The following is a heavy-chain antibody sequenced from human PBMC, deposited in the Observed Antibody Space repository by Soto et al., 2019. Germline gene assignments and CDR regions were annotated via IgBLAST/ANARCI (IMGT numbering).Heavy chain of an antibody. Sequence: VQLLESGGDLGHPGGSLRLSCAASGFAFSSHPMSWVRQAPERGLEWVSGISDSGGLTYNADSVKGRFTISRDNSKNTLYLQMNSLRAEDTALYYCARRAFGSSRSFHIWGQGTMVTVSS. V-gene: IGHV3-23*01. J-gene: IGHJ3*02. CDR3: ARRAFGSSRSFHI. CDR1: GFAFSSHP. D-gene: IGHD6-6*01. CDR2: ISDSGGLT.